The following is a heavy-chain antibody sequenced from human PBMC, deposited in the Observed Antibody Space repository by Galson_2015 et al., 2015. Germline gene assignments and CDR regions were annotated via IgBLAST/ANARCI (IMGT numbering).Heavy chain of an antibody. CDR1: GFTFEDYV. V-gene: IGHV3-9*01. Sequence: SLRLSCAASGFTFEDYVMHWVRQVPGKGLEWVSGISWNSGMIGYADSVRGRFTISRDNAKNSLYLQMNSLTTEDTALYYCAKVHDNYYYNYMDVWGKGTTVTVSS. CDR2: ISWNSGMI. J-gene: IGHJ6*03. CDR3: AKVHDNYYYNYMDV. D-gene: IGHD3-9*01.